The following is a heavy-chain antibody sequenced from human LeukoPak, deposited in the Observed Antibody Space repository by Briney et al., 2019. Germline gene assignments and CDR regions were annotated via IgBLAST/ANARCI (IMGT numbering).Heavy chain of an antibody. CDR3: ARDLGSGWNESFDY. CDR2: ISYEGSKK. Sequence: GGSLRLSCAASGFTFSNYGMHWVRQAPGKGLEWVAIISYEGSKKYHVDSAKGRFTISRDNSKNTLFLQMNSLRAEDTAVYYCARDLGSGWNESFDYWGQGTLVTVSS. J-gene: IGHJ4*02. D-gene: IGHD6-19*01. CDR1: GFTFSNYG. V-gene: IGHV3-30*03.